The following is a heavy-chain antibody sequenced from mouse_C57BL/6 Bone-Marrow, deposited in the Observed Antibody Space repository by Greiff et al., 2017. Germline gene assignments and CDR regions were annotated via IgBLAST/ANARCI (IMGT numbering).Heavy chain of an antibody. CDR1: GYTFTSYW. J-gene: IGHJ3*01. V-gene: IGHV1-69*01. CDR3: AREEIYYDYGFAY. D-gene: IGHD2-4*01. Sequence: VQLQQSGAELVMPGASVKLSCKASGYTFTSYWMHWVKQTPGQGLEWIGDIDPSDSYTTYNQKFKGKSTLTVDKSSSTACMQLRSLTSEDSAVYYCAREEIYYDYGFAYWGQGTLVTVSA. CDR2: IDPSDSYT.